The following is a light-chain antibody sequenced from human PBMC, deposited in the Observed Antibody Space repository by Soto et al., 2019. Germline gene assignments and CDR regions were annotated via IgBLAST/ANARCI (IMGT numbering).Light chain of an antibody. CDR1: SSDVGGYNY. CDR2: EVS. V-gene: IGLV2-14*01. J-gene: IGLJ3*02. Sequence: QSALTQPASVSASPGQSITISCTGTSSDVGGYNYVSWYQQHPGKAPKLMIYEVSNRPSGVSNRFSGSKSGNTASLTISGLQAEDEADYYCSSYTSSNTWVFGGGTKLTVL. CDR3: SSYTSSNTWV.